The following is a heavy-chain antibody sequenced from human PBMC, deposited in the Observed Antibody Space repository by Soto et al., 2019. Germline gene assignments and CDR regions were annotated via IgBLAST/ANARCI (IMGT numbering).Heavy chain of an antibody. J-gene: IGHJ4*02. Sequence: QLQLQESGPGLVKPSETLSLTCTVSGGSISSSSYYWGWIRQPPGKGLEWIGSIYYSGSTYYNPSLKSRVTISVDTSKNQFSLKLSSVTAADTAVYYCARHEKGRGYSGYGPRTIIDYWGQGTLVTVSS. CDR1: GGSISSSSYY. CDR3: ARHEKGRGYSGYGPRTIIDY. CDR2: IYYSGST. V-gene: IGHV4-39*01. D-gene: IGHD5-12*01.